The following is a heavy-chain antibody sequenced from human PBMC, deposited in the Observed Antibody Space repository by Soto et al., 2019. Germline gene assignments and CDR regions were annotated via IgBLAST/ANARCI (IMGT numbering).Heavy chain of an antibody. Sequence: GGSLRLSCAASGFTFSNYAMHWVRQAPGRGLEWVAVIWFDGSKKYYADSVKGRFTISRDSSKNTLYLQMNSLRAEDTAVYYCARDLGSGGGYFDNWGQGTLVTVSS. CDR1: GFTFSNYA. CDR2: IWFDGSKK. J-gene: IGHJ4*02. D-gene: IGHD6-19*01. CDR3: ARDLGSGGGYFDN. V-gene: IGHV3-33*01.